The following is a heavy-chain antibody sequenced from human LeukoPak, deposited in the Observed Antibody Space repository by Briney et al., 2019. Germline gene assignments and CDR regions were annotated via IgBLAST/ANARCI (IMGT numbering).Heavy chain of an antibody. V-gene: IGHV1-24*01. CDR2: FDPEDGET. CDR3: AILGYYYDSNYFDY. CDR1: GYTLTELS. J-gene: IGHJ4*02. Sequence: ASVKVSCKVFGYTLTELSMHWVRQAPGKGLEWMGGFDPEDGETIYAQKFQGRVTMTEDTSTDTAYMELSSLRSEDTAVYYCAILGYYYDSNYFDYWGQGTLVTVSS. D-gene: IGHD3-22*01.